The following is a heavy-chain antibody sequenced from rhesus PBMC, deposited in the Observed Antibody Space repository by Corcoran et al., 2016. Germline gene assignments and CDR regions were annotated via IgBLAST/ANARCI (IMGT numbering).Heavy chain of an antibody. V-gene: IGHV4-160*01. Sequence: QVQLQQWGEGLVKPSETLSLTCAVHGGSVSGYWWGWISQPPGQGLEWIWRLRSGGSTHYNPSRKSRVTISIDTSKNQFSLKLTSVTAADTAVYYCARHGSSGWSRIQYWDVWGRGVLVTVSS. J-gene: IGHJ5-2*02. CDR3: ARHGSSGWSRIQYWDV. CDR1: GGSVSGYW. CDR2: LRSGGST. D-gene: IGHD6S26*01.